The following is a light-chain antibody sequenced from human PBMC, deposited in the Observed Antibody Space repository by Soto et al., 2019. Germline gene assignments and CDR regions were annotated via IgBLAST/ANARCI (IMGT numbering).Light chain of an antibody. Sequence: QSVLTQPASLSGSPGQSITISCTGTSSDVGGYIWVSWYQHHPGKAPKLVIYDVYQRPSGVSSRFSGSKSGNTAFLTISGLQTEDEADYYCVSYTSRSTYVIG. CDR1: SSDVGGYIW. CDR3: VSYTSRSTYV. CDR2: DVY. J-gene: IGLJ6*01. V-gene: IGLV2-14*01.